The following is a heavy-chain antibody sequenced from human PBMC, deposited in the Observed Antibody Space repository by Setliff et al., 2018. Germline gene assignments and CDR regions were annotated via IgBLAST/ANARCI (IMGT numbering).Heavy chain of an antibody. D-gene: IGHD3-3*01. CDR1: GGTFSSYD. V-gene: IGHV1-69*06. CDR2: IIPIFGTA. J-gene: IGHJ6*02. CDR3: ARDKPEGYNFWSGYLGGGLMDV. Sequence: VKVSCKASGGTFSSYDISWVRQAPGQGLEWMGRIIPIFGTANYAQKFQGRVTITADKSTSTAYMELSRLRSEDTAVYYCARDKPEGYNFWSGYLGGGLMDVWGQGTTVTVSS.